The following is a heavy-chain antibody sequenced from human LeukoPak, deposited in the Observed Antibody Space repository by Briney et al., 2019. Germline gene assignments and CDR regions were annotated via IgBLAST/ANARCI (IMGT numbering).Heavy chain of an antibody. V-gene: IGHV1-3*01. CDR1: GYTFTSYA. Sequence: ASVKVSCKASGYTFTSYAMHWMRQAPGQRLEWMGWINAGNGNTKYSQKFQGRVTITRDTSASTAYMELSSLRSEDTAVYYCARDYYYGSGGYGMDVWGKGTTVTVSS. CDR2: INAGNGNT. CDR3: ARDYYYGSGGYGMDV. D-gene: IGHD3-10*01. J-gene: IGHJ6*04.